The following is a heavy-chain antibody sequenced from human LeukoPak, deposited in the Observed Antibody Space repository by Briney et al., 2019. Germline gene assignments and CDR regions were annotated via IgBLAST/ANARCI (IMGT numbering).Heavy chain of an antibody. D-gene: IGHD5-18*01. CDR1: GFTFSTYS. CDR3: ARDVETAVDATAFDI. J-gene: IGHJ3*02. CDR2: ISSGRNYI. Sequence: GGSLRLSCAASGFTFSTYSMNWVRQAPGKGLEWVSSISSGRNYIYYADSVKGRFTTSRDNAKNSLYLQMSCLRAEDTAVYYCARDVETAVDATAFDIWGQGTMVTVSS. V-gene: IGHV3-21*01.